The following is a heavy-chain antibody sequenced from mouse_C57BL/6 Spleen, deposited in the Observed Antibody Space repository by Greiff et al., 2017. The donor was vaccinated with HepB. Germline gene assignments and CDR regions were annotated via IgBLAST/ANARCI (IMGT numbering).Heavy chain of an antibody. J-gene: IGHJ4*01. Sequence: QVTLKVSGPELVKPGASVKISCKASGYAFSSSWMNWVKQRPGKGLEWIGRIYPGDGDTNYNGKFKGKATLTADKSSSTAYMQLSSLTSEDSAVYFCAREAFNPDAMDYWGKGTTVTV. V-gene: IGHV1-82*01. D-gene: IGHD6-1*01. CDR1: GYAFSSSW. CDR2: IYPGDGDT. CDR3: AREAFNPDAMDY.